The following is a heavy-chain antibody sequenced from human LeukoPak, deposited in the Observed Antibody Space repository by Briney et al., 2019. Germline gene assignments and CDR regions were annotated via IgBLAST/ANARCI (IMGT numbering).Heavy chain of an antibody. Sequence: GGSLRLSCAASGFTFSNSAMNWVRQAPGKGLEWVSSINNVGSHIYYGDSVKGRFTISRDNSKKKLYLQMNSLRTEDTAVYYCARGGGTTVTQDGYYFDSWGQGTLVTVSS. CDR3: ARGGGTTVTQDGYYFDS. CDR2: INNVGSHI. CDR1: GFTFSNSA. V-gene: IGHV3-21*01. J-gene: IGHJ4*02. D-gene: IGHD4-17*01.